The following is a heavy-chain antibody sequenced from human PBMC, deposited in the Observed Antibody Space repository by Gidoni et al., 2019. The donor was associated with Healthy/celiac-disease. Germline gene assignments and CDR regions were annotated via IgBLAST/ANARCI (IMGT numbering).Heavy chain of an antibody. J-gene: IGHJ4*02. Sequence: EVQLLESGGGLVQPGGSLRLSCAASGFTFSSYAMSWVRQAPGKGLEWVSDISGSGGRTYYADSVKGRFTISRDNSRNTLYLQMNSLRAEDTAVYYCAKDRIAAAGTDYWGQGTLVTVSS. CDR2: ISGSGGRT. D-gene: IGHD6-13*01. CDR1: GFTFSSYA. V-gene: IGHV3-23*01. CDR3: AKDRIAAAGTDY.